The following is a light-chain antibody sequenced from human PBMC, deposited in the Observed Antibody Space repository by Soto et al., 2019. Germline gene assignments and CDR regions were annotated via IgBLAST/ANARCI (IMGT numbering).Light chain of an antibody. Sequence: IQMTQSPSSLSASVGDRVTVTCRASQNIRSHLNWYQQKAGKAPNLLIYGASTVQGGVPSRFSGSGSGTEFTLTITNLQREDFATYYCQQSYTFPFTFGPGTKVAIK. CDR1: QNIRSH. J-gene: IGKJ3*01. V-gene: IGKV1-39*01. CDR3: QQSYTFPFT. CDR2: GAS.